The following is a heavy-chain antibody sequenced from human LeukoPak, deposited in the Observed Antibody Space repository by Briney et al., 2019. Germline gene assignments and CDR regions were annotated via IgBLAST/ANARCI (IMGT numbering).Heavy chain of an antibody. CDR1: GGTISSYY. Sequence: PSETLSLTCTASGGTISSYYWSWIRQPPGKGLEWIAYIYYSGSTTYNPSPTSRVTISVDTSKNQFSLKLSSVTAVDTAVYYCAGGVQLWGSQGSFDIWGQGTMVTVSS. V-gene: IGHV4-59*08. CDR3: AGGVQLWGSQGSFDI. CDR2: IYYSGST. D-gene: IGHD5-18*01. J-gene: IGHJ3*02.